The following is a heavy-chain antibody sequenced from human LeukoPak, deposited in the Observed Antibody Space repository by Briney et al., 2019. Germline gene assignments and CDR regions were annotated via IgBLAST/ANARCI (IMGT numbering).Heavy chain of an antibody. Sequence: GGSLRLSCAASGFTFSSYGMHWVRQAPGKGLEWVAFIRYDGSNKYYADSVKGRFTISRDNSKNTLFLQMNSLRAEDTAVYYCARGYIYGYHYWGQGTLVTVSS. CDR3: ARGYIYGYHY. D-gene: IGHD5-18*01. CDR2: IRYDGSNK. CDR1: GFTFSSYG. J-gene: IGHJ4*02. V-gene: IGHV3-30*02.